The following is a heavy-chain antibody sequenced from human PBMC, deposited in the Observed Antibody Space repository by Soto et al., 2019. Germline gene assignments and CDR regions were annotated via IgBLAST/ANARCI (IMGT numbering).Heavy chain of an antibody. CDR1: ETTIRRYS. D-gene: IGHD5-18*01. CDR3: TRDRPNTDLFTAVFGRANYFDS. Sequence: QVQLVQPGAEVKKPGSSVKVSCKASETTIRRYSLDWVRQAPGQGLEWMGGIIPSFGAPKYSQKFEGRVSITADEFTNTAYNELPILTSEDTVVYYCTRDRPNTDLFTAVFGRANYFDSWGQGTLVTVSS. V-gene: IGHV1-69*01. J-gene: IGHJ4*02. CDR2: IIPSFGAP.